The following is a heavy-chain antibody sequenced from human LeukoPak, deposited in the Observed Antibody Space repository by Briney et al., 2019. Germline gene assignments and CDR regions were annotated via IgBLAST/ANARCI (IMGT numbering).Heavy chain of an antibody. J-gene: IGHJ5*02. Sequence: GASVKVSCKASGYTFTSYAMNWVRQARGQGLEWMGWINTYTGNPTYAQGFTGRFVFSLDTSVSTAYLQISSLKAEDTAVYYCARRPYCTNGVCYGELGFDPWGQGTLVTVSS. CDR1: GYTFTSYA. CDR2: INTYTGNP. CDR3: ARRPYCTNGVCYGELGFDP. V-gene: IGHV7-4-1*02. D-gene: IGHD2-8*01.